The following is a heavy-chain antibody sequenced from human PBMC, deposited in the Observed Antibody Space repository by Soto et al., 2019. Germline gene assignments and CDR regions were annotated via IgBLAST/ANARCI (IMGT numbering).Heavy chain of an antibody. CDR1: GFTFXGFA. CDR2: ISYDGSNK. Sequence: GGSLRLSCGASGFTFXGFALHWVRQAPGKGLEWVSVISYDGSNKYYADSVKGRFTITRDNSKNTLYLQMNSLRVEDTAVYYCANSNFVWYYFDYWGQGTLLTVSS. V-gene: IGHV3-30-3*01. D-gene: IGHD4-4*01. J-gene: IGHJ4*02. CDR3: ANSNFVWYYFDY.